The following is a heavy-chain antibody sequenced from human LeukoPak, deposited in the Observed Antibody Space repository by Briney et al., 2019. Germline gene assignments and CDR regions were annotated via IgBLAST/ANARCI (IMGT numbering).Heavy chain of an antibody. CDR1: GGTFSSYA. CDR3: ARARAYSSGWYMGY. V-gene: IGHV1-18*01. Sequence: ASVKVSCKASGGTFSSYAISWVRQAPGQGLEWMGWISAYNGNTNYAQKLQGRVTMTTDTSTSTAYMELRSLRSDDTAVYYCARARAYSSGWYMGYWGQGTLVTVSS. D-gene: IGHD6-19*01. CDR2: ISAYNGNT. J-gene: IGHJ4*02.